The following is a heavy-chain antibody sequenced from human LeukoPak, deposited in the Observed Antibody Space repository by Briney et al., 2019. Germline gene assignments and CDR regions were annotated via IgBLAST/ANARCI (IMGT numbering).Heavy chain of an antibody. CDR3: ARVYELREEDYYYYYMDV. CDR2: IKQDGSEK. CDR1: GFTFSSYW. J-gene: IGHJ6*03. D-gene: IGHD5/OR15-5a*01. Sequence: PGGSLRLSCEASGFTFSSYWMSWVRQAPGKGLEWVANIKQDGSEKKYLDSVKGRFTISRDNAKNSLYLQMNSLRAEDTALYYCARVYELREEDYYYYYMDVWGKGTTVTVSS. V-gene: IGHV3-7*03.